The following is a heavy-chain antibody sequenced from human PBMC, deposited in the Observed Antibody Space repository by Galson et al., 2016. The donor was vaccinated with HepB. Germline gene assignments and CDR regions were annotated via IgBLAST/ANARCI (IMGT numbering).Heavy chain of an antibody. CDR3: AKGSGWHAYDWFDP. D-gene: IGHD6-19*01. Sequence: CAASGFTFNSYGMHWVRQAPGKGLEWVGVISYDGSKKYYADSVKGRFTISRDNSKNTVHLQMNSLRVEDTAVYYCAKGSGWHAYDWFDPWGQGTPVTVSS. CDR2: ISYDGSKK. J-gene: IGHJ5*02. V-gene: IGHV3-30*18. CDR1: GFTFNSYG.